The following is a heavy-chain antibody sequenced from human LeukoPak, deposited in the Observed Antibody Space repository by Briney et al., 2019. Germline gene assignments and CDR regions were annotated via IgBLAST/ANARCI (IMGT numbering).Heavy chain of an antibody. Sequence: GGSLRLSCAATGFTVSSNYMSRVRQAPGKGLEWVSVIYSGGSTYHADSVKGRFTISRHNSKNTLYLQMNSLRAEDTAVYYCAKIVGYSSGRSRGYFDYWGQGTLVTVSS. CDR3: AKIVGYSSGRSRGYFDY. V-gene: IGHV3-53*04. CDR1: GFTVSSNY. J-gene: IGHJ4*02. CDR2: IYSGGST. D-gene: IGHD6-19*01.